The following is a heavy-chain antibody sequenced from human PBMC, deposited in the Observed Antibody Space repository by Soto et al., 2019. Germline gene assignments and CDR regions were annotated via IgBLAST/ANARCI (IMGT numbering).Heavy chain of an antibody. D-gene: IGHD3-22*01. V-gene: IGHV2-70*01. J-gene: IGHJ4*02. CDR2: IDWDDEDDDT. Sequence: SGPTLVNPTPPLTLTCTFSGFSLRSSGIYVSWIRQPPGKALEWLALIDWDDEDDDTYYNTSLKTRLTISKDTSQNQVVLTMANMDPVDTGTYYCARYSYDTSGYDYWGQGILVTVSS. CDR1: GFSLRSSGIY. CDR3: ARYSYDTSGYDY.